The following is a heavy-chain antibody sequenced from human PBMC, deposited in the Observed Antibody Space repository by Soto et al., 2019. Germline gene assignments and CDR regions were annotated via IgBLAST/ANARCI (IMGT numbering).Heavy chain of an antibody. CDR3: XXSFKYGSGXXXXXXX. Sequence: QVLLVQSGTEVKKPGSSVKVSCQASGGTSSDYALTWVRQAPGQGLEWMGGIIPIFGTANYAQRFKGRVSITADESSXXAXXELSSLKSXXXXXXXXXXSFKYGSGXXXXXXXWG. CDR2: IIPIFGTA. V-gene: IGHV1-69*01. J-gene: IGHJ1*01. D-gene: IGHD3-10*01. CDR1: GGTSSDYA.